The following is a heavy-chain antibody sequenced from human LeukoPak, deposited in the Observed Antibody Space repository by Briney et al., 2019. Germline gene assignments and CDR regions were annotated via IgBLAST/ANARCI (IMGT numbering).Heavy chain of an antibody. CDR3: ARCKEGYSYDDAFDI. D-gene: IGHD5-18*01. CDR2: INPNSGGT. CDR1: GYTFTGYY. J-gene: IGHJ3*02. Sequence: ASVKVSCKASGYTFTGYYMHWVRQAPGQGLECMGWINPNSGGTNYAQKFQGRVTMTRDTSISTAYMELSRLRSDDTAVYYCARCKEGYSYDDAFDIWGQGTMVTVSS. V-gene: IGHV1-2*02.